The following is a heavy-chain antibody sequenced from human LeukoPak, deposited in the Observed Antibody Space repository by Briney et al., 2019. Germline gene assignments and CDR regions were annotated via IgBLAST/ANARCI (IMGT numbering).Heavy chain of an antibody. CDR2: IKPDGNEK. CDR3: ARGPRYCSSNSCYLDY. V-gene: IGHV3-7*04. J-gene: IGHJ4*02. D-gene: IGHD2-2*01. CDR1: GFTFSSYA. Sequence: GGSLRLSCVASGFTFSSYAMSWVRQAPGKGLEWVANIKPDGNEKYYVDSVKGRFTISRDNAKNSLYLQMNSLRAEDTAVYYCARGPRYCSSNSCYLDYWGQGTLVTVSS.